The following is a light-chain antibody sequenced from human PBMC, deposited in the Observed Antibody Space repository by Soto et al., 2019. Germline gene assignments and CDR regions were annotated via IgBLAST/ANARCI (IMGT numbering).Light chain of an antibody. CDR3: QQYSRLPRT. CDR2: GAS. CDR1: QSVSSNY. Sequence: EIVLTQSPGTLSVSPGESATLACRPSQSVSSNYLAWYQQKPGQPPRLLIYGASSRATGIPDRFSGSGSGTDFTLTIIRLEPEDFAVYYCQQYSRLPRTFGQGTRVDIK. V-gene: IGKV3-20*01. J-gene: IGKJ1*01.